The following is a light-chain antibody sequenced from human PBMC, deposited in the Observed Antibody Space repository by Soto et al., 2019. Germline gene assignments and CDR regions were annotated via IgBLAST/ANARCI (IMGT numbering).Light chain of an antibody. J-gene: IGLJ3*02. CDR1: SSDVGGYNY. CDR3: SSYAGTTNYLM. Sequence: QTVVTQPPSASGSPGQSVTISCTGTSSDVGGYNYVSWYQQHPGKAPKLMIYEVSKRPSGVPDRFSGSKSGNTASLTVSGLQAEDEADYYCSSYAGTTNYLMFGGGTKVTVL. CDR2: EVS. V-gene: IGLV2-8*01.